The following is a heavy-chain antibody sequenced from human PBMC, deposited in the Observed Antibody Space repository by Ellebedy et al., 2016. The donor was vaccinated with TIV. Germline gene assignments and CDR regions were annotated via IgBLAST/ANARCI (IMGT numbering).Heavy chain of an antibody. Sequence: GESLKISCTASGFTLTNYWMTWVRQAPGKGLEWVANINEDGTKKHYVDYVRGRFTISRDYAGNSLFLQMNSLGAEDTAVYYCARAIYGASYLWGRGTLVTVSS. D-gene: IGHD4-17*01. V-gene: IGHV3-7*01. CDR2: INEDGTKK. CDR1: GFTLTNYW. J-gene: IGHJ2*01. CDR3: ARAIYGASYL.